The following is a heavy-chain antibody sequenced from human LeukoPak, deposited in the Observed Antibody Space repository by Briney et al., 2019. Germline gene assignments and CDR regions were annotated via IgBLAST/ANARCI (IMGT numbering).Heavy chain of an antibody. CDR3: AIWVPRSLESIYGMDV. V-gene: IGHV3-23*01. D-gene: IGHD3-3*01. CDR1: GFKFSDYA. Sequence: GGSLRLSCAASGFKFSDYAMNWVRQAPGKGLEWVSGMSGTGGTSYYADSAKGRFTISRDNSKSTLDLQMNSLRAEDTAVYYCAIWVPRSLESIYGMDVWGQGTTVIVSS. J-gene: IGHJ6*02. CDR2: MSGTGGTS.